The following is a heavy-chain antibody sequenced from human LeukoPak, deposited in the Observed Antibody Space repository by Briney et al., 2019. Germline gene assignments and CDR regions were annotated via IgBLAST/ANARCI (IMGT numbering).Heavy chain of an antibody. CDR2: IYSIGST. CDR3: ARVNSRTIDY. J-gene: IGHJ4*02. CDR1: ADSISIYY. D-gene: IGHD3-3*01. Sequence: PSETLSLTCTVSADSISIYYWSWIRHAPRRGLEWIGDIYSIGSTNYNPSLKSLDTMSVDTSKNQFSLKFSSVTAADTAVYYCARVNSRTIDYWGQGPLVTVSS. V-gene: IGHV4-59*01.